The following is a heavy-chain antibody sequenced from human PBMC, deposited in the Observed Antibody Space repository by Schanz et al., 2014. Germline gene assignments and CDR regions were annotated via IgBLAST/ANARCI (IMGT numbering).Heavy chain of an antibody. D-gene: IGHD3-3*01. J-gene: IGHJ4*02. V-gene: IGHV4-39*01. Sequence: QLQLQESGPGLVNPSETLSLTCTVSGGSISSIGFYWGWIRQPPGKGLEWIGRMYYSGSTYYNPSHKSRVPIPGNTSKNQFSRKLSFVTAAETAVYYCARLSAIFGVVTTYYFDYWGQGTLVTVSS. CDR1: GGSISSIGFY. CDR3: ARLSAIFGVVTTYYFDY. CDR2: MYYSGST.